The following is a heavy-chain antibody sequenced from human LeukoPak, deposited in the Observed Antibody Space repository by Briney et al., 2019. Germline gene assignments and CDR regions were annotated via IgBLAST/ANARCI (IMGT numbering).Heavy chain of an antibody. CDR3: ARDLGVRGVILN. D-gene: IGHD3-10*01. V-gene: IGHV3-21*01. Sequence: GGSLRLSCAASGFTFSSYSMNWVRQAPGKGLEWVSSISSSSGYIYYADSVKGRFTISRDNAKNSLYLQMNSLRAEDTAVYYCARDLGVRGVILNWGQGTLVTVSS. CDR2: ISSSSGYI. J-gene: IGHJ4*02. CDR1: GFTFSSYS.